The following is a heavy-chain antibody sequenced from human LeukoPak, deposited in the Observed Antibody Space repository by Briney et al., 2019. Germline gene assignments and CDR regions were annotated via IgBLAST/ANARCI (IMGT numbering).Heavy chain of an antibody. J-gene: IGHJ4*02. V-gene: IGHV1-46*01. CDR1: GYTLTELS. Sequence: GASVKVSCKVSGYTLTELSMHWVRQAPGQGLEWMGIINPSGGSTSYAQKFQGRVTMTRDMSTSTVYMELSSLRSEDTAVYYCASGPLVRGEYWGQGTLVTVSS. D-gene: IGHD3-10*01. CDR3: ASGPLVRGEY. CDR2: INPSGGST.